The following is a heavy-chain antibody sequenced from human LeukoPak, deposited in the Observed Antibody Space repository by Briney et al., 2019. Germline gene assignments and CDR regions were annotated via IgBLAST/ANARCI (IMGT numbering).Heavy chain of an antibody. CDR2: INHSGST. D-gene: IGHD2-15*01. J-gene: IGHJ4*02. V-gene: IGHV4-34*01. CDR3: ARGPNIVVVVAATWNFDY. CDR1: GGSFSGYY. Sequence: TSETLSLTCAVYGGSFSGYYWSWIRKPPGKGLEWIGEINHSGSTNYNPSLKSRVTISVDTSKNQFSLKLSSVTAADTAVYYCARGPNIVVVVAATWNFDYWGQGTLVTVSS.